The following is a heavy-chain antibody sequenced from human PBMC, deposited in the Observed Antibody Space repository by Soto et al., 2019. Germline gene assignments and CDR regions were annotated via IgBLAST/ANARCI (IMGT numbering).Heavy chain of an antibody. Sequence: GGSLRLSCAASGFTFSDYYMSWVRQAPGKGVEWLAYISSSGSIIKFADSVKGRFTISRDNAERALFLQMNTLRAEDTAVYYCARQGTTLGVGMDWYLDLWGRGTLVTVSS. CDR2: ISSSGSII. CDR1: GFTFSDYY. CDR3: ARQGTTLGVGMDWYLDL. D-gene: IGHD3-3*01. J-gene: IGHJ2*01. V-gene: IGHV3-11*01.